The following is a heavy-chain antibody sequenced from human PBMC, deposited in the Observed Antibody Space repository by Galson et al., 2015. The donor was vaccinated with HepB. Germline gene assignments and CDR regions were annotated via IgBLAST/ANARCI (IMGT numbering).Heavy chain of an antibody. D-gene: IGHD3-3*01. V-gene: IGHV3-23*01. J-gene: IGHJ4*02. CDR2: ISGSGGRT. Sequence: SLRLSCAASGFTFSSYAMSWVRQAPGKGLEWVSAISGSGGRTYYADSVKGRFTISRDNSKNTLYLQMNSLRAENTAVYYCASSDFWSGQIDYWGQGTLFTVSS. CDR1: GFTFSSYA. CDR3: ASSDFWSGQIDY.